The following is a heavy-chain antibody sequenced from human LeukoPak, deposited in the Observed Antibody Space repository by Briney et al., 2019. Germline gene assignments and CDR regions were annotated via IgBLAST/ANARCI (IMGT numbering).Heavy chain of an antibody. J-gene: IGHJ4*02. CDR3: TRGAGWLIDY. D-gene: IGHD3-16*01. Sequence: SETLSLTCAVSGGSLSGYYWSWIRQSPEKGLEWIAEINHSGNINYNASLQSRLTISVDTSKSQFSLRLRSVTVADTAVYYCTRGAGWLIDYWGQGILVTVSS. CDR1: GGSLSGYY. V-gene: IGHV4-34*01. CDR2: INHSGNI.